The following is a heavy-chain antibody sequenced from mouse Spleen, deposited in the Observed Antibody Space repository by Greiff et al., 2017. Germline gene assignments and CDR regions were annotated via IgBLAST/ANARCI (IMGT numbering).Heavy chain of an antibody. CDR1: GFTFSSFG. CDR3: ARGTGGFAY. CDR2: ISSGSSTI. V-gene: IGHV5-17*02. J-gene: IGHJ3*01. D-gene: IGHD2-14*01. Sequence: EVKLVESGGGLVQPGGSRKLSCAASGFTFSSFGMHWVRQAPEKGLEWVAYISSGSSTIYYADTVKGRFTISRDNPKNTLFLQMTSLRSEDTAMYYCARGTGGFAYWGQGTLVTVSA.